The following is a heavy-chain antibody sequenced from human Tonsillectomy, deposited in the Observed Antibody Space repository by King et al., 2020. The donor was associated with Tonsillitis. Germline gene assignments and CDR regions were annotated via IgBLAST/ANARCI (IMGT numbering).Heavy chain of an antibody. J-gene: IGHJ1*01. Sequence: QLQESGPGLVKPSETLSLTCTVSGGSISSSSYYWGWIRQPPGKGLEWIGSIYYSGSTYYNPPLKSRVTISVDTSKNQFSLKLSSVTAADPAVYYCARNVNYDFWSGYYTGGYFQHWGQGTLVTVSS. CDR2: IYYSGST. CDR1: GGSISSSSYY. CDR3: ARNVNYDFWSGYYTGGYFQH. D-gene: IGHD3-3*01. V-gene: IGHV4-39*01.